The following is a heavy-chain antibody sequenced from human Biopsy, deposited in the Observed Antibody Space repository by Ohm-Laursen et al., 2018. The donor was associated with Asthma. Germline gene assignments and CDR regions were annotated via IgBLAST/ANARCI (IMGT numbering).Heavy chain of an antibody. CDR2: IYWDDDK. CDR1: GFSLRTPGVG. CDR3: VHTLVGLKAFDF. Sequence: PTQTLTLTCSFSGFSLRTPGVGVGWIRQPPGKALEWLGNIYWDDDKRYSPSLQSRLTITRDTPKDQVVLTMTNMGPVDTGTYYCVHTLVGLKAFDFWGQGTLVTVSS. V-gene: IGHV2-5*02. J-gene: IGHJ4*02. D-gene: IGHD1-26*01.